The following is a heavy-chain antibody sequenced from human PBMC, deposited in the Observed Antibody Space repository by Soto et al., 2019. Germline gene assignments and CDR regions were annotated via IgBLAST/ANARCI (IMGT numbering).Heavy chain of an antibody. V-gene: IGHV3-30*18. CDR2: ISYDGSNK. CDR3: AKDPKLLWFGELSQPFDY. Sequence: QVQLVESGGGVVQPGRSLRLSCAASGFTFSSYGMHWVRQAPGKGLEWVAVISYDGSNKYYADSVKGRFTISRDNSKNTLYLQMNSLRAEDTAVYYCAKDPKLLWFGELSQPFDYWGQGTLVTVSS. J-gene: IGHJ4*02. CDR1: GFTFSSYG. D-gene: IGHD3-10*01.